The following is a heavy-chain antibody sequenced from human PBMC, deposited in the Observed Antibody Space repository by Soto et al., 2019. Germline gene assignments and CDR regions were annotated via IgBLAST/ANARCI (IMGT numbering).Heavy chain of an antibody. CDR2: INPNSGGT. V-gene: IGHV1-2*02. Sequence: ASVKVYGKASGYTFTGYYMPWVRQAPGQGLEWMGWINPNSGGTNYAQKFQGRVTMTRDTSISTDYMELSMLRSDDTAVYYCARGQSDSISWSADYWGQGTLVTVSS. D-gene: IGHD6-13*01. CDR1: GYTFTGYY. CDR3: ARGQSDSISWSADY. J-gene: IGHJ4*02.